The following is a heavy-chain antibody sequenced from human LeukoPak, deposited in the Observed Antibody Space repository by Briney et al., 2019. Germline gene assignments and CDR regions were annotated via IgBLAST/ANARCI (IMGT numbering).Heavy chain of an antibody. D-gene: IGHD2-15*01. CDR1: GFTFSSYS. CDR2: IWYDGSNK. J-gene: IGHJ4*02. Sequence: GGSLRLSCAASGFTFSSYSMNWVRQAPGKGLEWVAVIWYDGSNKYYADSVKGRFTISRDNSKNTLYLQMNSLRAEDTAVYYCARGRYCSGGSCYQPFDYWGQGTLVTVSS. CDR3: ARGRYCSGGSCYQPFDY. V-gene: IGHV3-33*08.